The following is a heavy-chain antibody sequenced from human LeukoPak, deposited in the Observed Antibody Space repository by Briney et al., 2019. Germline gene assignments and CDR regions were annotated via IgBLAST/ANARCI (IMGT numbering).Heavy chain of an antibody. CDR1: GFTFPSYA. J-gene: IGHJ4*02. CDR3: AKGGQTDRFDY. V-gene: IGHV3-23*01. Sequence: TGGSLRLSCAASGFTFPSYAMSWVRQAPGKGLEWVSGITNSGGNTYYADSVKGRFTISRDSSKSTLYLQMNSLRAEDTAVFYCAKGGQTDRFDYWGQGALVTVSS. CDR2: ITNSGGNT. D-gene: IGHD5-12*01.